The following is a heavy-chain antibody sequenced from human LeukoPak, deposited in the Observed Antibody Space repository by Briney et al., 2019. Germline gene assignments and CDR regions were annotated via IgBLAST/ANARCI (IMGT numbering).Heavy chain of an antibody. CDR2: INHSGSA. J-gene: IGHJ4*02. Sequence: SETLSLTCAVYGGSFSGYYWSWICQTPGKGLEWIGEINHSGSAKYNPSLKSRVTISVTLSKNQFSLDLSSVTAADTGVYYCARGQPPYSDGSTYYAGGFYYYDNWGQGTLVTVSS. CDR3: ARGQPPYSDGSTYYAGGFYYYDN. CDR1: GGSFSGYY. D-gene: IGHD2-15*01. V-gene: IGHV4-34*01.